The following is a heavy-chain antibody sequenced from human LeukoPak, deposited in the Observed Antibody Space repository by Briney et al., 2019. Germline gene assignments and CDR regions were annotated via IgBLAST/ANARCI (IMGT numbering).Heavy chain of an antibody. V-gene: IGHV3-30*02. CDR3: AKCGPGYDTRVYYYMDV. CDR2: IRYDGSNK. J-gene: IGHJ6*03. D-gene: IGHD3-9*01. CDR1: GFTFSSYG. Sequence: PGGSLRLSCAASGFTFSSYGMHWVRQAPGKGLEWVAFIRYDGSNKYYADSVKGRFTISRDNSKNTLYLQMNSLRAEDTAVYYCAKCGPGYDTRVYYYMDVWGKGTTVTISS.